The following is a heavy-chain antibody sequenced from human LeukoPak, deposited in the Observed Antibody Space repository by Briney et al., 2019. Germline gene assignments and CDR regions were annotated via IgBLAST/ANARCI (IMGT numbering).Heavy chain of an antibody. CDR2: IIPIFGTA. J-gene: IGHJ4*02. Sequence: SVKVSCKASGGTFSSYAISWVRQAPGQGLEWMGRIIPIFGTANYAQKFQGGVTITADKSTSTAYMELSSLRSEDTAVYYCARDCSSGCYPDYWGQGTLVTVSS. V-gene: IGHV1-69*06. CDR1: GGTFSSYA. D-gene: IGHD6-19*01. CDR3: ARDCSSGCYPDY.